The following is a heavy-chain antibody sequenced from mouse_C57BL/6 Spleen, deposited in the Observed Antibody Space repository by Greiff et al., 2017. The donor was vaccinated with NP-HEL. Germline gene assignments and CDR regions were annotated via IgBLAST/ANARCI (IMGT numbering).Heavy chain of an antibody. J-gene: IGHJ2*01. CDR3: ARHADYDYGFDY. V-gene: IGHV2-6-1*01. D-gene: IGHD2-4*01. Sequence: QVQLKQSGPGLVAPSQSLSITCTVSGFSLTSYGVHWVRQPPGKGLEWLVVIWSDGSTTYNSALKSRLSISKDNSKCQVILKMNSRQTDDTAMYYCARHADYDYGFDYWGQGTTLTVSS. CDR1: GFSLTSYG. CDR2: IWSDGST.